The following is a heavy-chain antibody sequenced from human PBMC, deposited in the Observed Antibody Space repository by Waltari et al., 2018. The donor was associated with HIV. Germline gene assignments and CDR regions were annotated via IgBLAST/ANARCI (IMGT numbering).Heavy chain of an antibody. CDR3: VRGDRSGWYGIFDF. CDR2: LNRDSDDI. V-gene: IGHV3-11*01. D-gene: IGHD6-19*01. Sequence: VQLVESGGGLVKPGGSLRLSCVASGFVFSDHYMGWIRQAPGKGPECLSHLNRDSDDIFYGDSVKGRFTISRDNSKNSLYLEMNNVRGDDTAIYYCVRGDRSGWYGIFDFWGQGTRVTVSS. CDR1: GFVFSDHY. J-gene: IGHJ4*02.